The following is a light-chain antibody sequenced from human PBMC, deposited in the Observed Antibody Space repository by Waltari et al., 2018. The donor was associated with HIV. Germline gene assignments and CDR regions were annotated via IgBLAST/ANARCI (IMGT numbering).Light chain of an antibody. J-gene: IGLJ2*01. CDR3: QAWDSNTVV. CDR1: KLGDKN. Sequence: SYELTQPPSVSVSPGQTANIICSGNKLGDKNVCWYQQKPGQSPVLIIYQDNRRPSRIPDRFSGSNSGNTATLIISGTQAMDEADYYCQAWDSNTVVFGGGTKLTVL. V-gene: IGLV3-1*01. CDR2: QDN.